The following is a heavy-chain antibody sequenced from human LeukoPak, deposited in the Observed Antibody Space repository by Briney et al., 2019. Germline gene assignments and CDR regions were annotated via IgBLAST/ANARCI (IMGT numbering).Heavy chain of an antibody. D-gene: IGHD3-22*01. Sequence: PGGSLRLSCAASGFTFSSYSMNWVRQAPGKGLEWVSSISSSSSYIYYADSVKGRFTISRDNAKNSLYLQMNSLRAEDTAVYYCVRGPYYYDSSGYYCDAEFGVFDYWGQGTLVTVSS. CDR3: VRGPYYYDSSGYYCDAEFGVFDY. V-gene: IGHV3-21*01. CDR1: GFTFSSYS. J-gene: IGHJ4*02. CDR2: ISSSSSYI.